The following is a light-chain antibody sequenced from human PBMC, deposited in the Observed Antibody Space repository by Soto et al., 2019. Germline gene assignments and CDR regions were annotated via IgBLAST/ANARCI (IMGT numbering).Light chain of an antibody. V-gene: IGLV2-14*01. CDR2: EVS. J-gene: IGLJ1*01. CDR3: SSYTSSSPYV. Sequence: QSALTQPASVSGSPGQSITISCTGTSSDVGGYNYVSWYQQHPGKAPKLMIYEVSKRPSGVSNRFSGSKSGNTASLTISGLQAEDEGDYYCSSYTSSSPYVFGTGTKLTVL. CDR1: SSDVGGYNY.